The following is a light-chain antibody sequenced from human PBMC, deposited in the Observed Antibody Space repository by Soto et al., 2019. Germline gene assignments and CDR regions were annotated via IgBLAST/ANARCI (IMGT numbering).Light chain of an antibody. J-gene: IGKJ4*01. CDR3: QQRGSWPPLT. CDR1: QSVANY. V-gene: IGKV3-11*01. Sequence: EVVLTQSPATLSLSPGERATLSCRASQSVANYIAWYQKRPGQSPRLLIYDSSNRATGIPARFTGSGSGTDFTLTISSLEPEDFAVYYCQQRGSWPPLTFGGGTNVEIK. CDR2: DSS.